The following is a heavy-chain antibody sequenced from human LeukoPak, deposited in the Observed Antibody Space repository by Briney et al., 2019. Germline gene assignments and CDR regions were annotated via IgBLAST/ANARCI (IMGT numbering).Heavy chain of an antibody. Sequence: PGGSLRLSCAASGFTFSSYAMHWVRQAPGKGLEWVAVISYDGSNKYYADSVKGRFTTSRDNSKNTLYLQMNSLRAEDTAVYYCARDRAAAAGTEFDPWGQGTLVTVSS. CDR2: ISYDGSNK. CDR1: GFTFSSYA. J-gene: IGHJ5*02. V-gene: IGHV3-30-3*01. CDR3: ARDRAAAAGTEFDP. D-gene: IGHD6-13*01.